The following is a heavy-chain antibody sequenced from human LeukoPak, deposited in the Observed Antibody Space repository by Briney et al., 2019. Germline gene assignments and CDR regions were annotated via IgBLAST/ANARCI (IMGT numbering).Heavy chain of an antibody. J-gene: IGHJ6*02. V-gene: IGHV4-4*02. D-gene: IGHD3-22*01. CDR2: IYHSGST. CDR1: GGSISSSNW. Sequence: SGTLSLTCAVSGGSISSSNWWSWVRQPPGKGLEWIGEIYHSGSTNYNPSLKSRVTISVDKSTNQFSLKLSSVTAADTAVYYCARGNFYDSSGYYRDYYYYGMDVWGQGTTVTVSS. CDR3: ARGNFYDSSGYYRDYYYYGMDV.